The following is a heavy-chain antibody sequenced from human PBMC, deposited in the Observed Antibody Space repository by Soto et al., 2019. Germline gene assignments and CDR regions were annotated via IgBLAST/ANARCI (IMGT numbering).Heavy chain of an antibody. CDR3: ARLGDYYQTFDY. V-gene: IGHV4-59*08. Sequence: SETLSLTCSVSGSPISSHYWSWFRQPPGQGLEWLGYVYYTGTTTYNPSLKSRLTISLDTSKTQFSLKLGSVTAADTAVYYCARLGDYYQTFDYWGQGALVTVSS. CDR2: VYYTGTT. J-gene: IGHJ4*01. D-gene: IGHD3-22*01. CDR1: GSPISSHY.